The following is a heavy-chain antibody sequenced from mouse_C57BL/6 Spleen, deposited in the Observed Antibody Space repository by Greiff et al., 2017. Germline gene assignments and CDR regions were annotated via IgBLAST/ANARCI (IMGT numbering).Heavy chain of an antibody. CDR2: INPNNGGT. V-gene: IGHV1-26*01. Sequence: VQLQQSGPELVKPGASVKISCKASGYTFTDYYMNWVKQSHGKSLEWIGDINPNNGGTSYNQKFKGKATLTVDKSSSTAYMELRSLTSEDSAVYYCARGHFDYWGQGTTLTVSS. J-gene: IGHJ2*01. CDR1: GYTFTDYY. CDR3: ARGHFDY.